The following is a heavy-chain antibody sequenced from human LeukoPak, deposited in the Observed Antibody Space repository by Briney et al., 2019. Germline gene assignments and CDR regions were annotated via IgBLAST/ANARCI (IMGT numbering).Heavy chain of an antibody. V-gene: IGHV4-59*08. Sequence: SETLPLTCTVSGGSISGYYWSWIRQPPGKGLEWIGYIYYSGSTNYNPSLKSRVTISVDTSKNQFSLKPSSVTAADTAVYYCARLLGFGELAHFDYWGQGTLVTVS. CDR1: GGSISGYY. D-gene: IGHD3-10*01. J-gene: IGHJ4*02. CDR3: ARLLGFGELAHFDY. CDR2: IYYSGST.